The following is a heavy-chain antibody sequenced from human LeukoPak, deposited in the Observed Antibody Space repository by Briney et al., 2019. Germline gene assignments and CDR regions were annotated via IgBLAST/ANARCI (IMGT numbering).Heavy chain of an antibody. V-gene: IGHV3-20*04. CDR1: GFTFDDYG. CDR2: INWNGGST. J-gene: IGHJ4*02. D-gene: IGHD3-3*01. Sequence: GGSLRLSCAASGFTFDDYGMSWVRQAPGKGLEWVSGINWNGGSTGYADSVKGRFTISRDNAKNSLYLQMNSLRDEDTALYYCARGGIFGVVIQYYFDYWGQGTLVTVSS. CDR3: ARGGIFGVVIQYYFDY.